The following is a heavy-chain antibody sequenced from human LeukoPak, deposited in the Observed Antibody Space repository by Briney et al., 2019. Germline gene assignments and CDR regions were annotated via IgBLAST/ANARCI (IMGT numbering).Heavy chain of an antibody. CDR3: ARANTVLRYFDWFDY. CDR1: GYTFTSYY. D-gene: IGHD3-9*01. J-gene: IGHJ4*02. Sequence: ASVKVSCKASGYTFTSYYMHWVRQAPGQGLEWMGIINPSGGSTSYAQKFQGRVTMTRDTPTSTVYMELSSLRSEDTAVYYCARANTVLRYFDWFDYWGQGTLVTVSS. V-gene: IGHV1-46*01. CDR2: INPSGGST.